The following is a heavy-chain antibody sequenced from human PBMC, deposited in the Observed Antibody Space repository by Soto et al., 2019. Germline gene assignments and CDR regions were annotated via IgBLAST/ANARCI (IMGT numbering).Heavy chain of an antibody. D-gene: IGHD3-10*01. CDR3: ARVGWFGELSITSQGPSQPQYFDY. CDR1: SGSISSSNW. V-gene: IGHV4-4*02. J-gene: IGHJ4*02. CDR2: IYHSGST. Sequence: SETLSLTCAVSSGSISSSNWWSWVRQPPGKGLEWIGEIYHSGSTNYNPSLKSRVTISVDKSKNQFSLKLSSVTAADTAVYYCARVGWFGELSITSQGPSQPQYFDYWGQGTLVTVSS.